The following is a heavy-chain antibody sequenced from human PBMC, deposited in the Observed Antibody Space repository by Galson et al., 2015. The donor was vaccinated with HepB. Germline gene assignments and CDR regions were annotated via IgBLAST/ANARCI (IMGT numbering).Heavy chain of an antibody. CDR1: GFTFGDYA. CDR3: TRVPGSGYDREDLIY. CDR2: IRSKAYGGTT. Sequence: SLRLSCAASGFTFGDYAMSWVRQAPGKGLEWVGFIRSKAYGGTTEYAASVKGRFTISRDDSKSIAYLQMNSLKTEDTAVYYCTRVPGSGYDREDLIYWGQGTLVTVSS. V-gene: IGHV3-49*04. D-gene: IGHD5-12*01. J-gene: IGHJ4*02.